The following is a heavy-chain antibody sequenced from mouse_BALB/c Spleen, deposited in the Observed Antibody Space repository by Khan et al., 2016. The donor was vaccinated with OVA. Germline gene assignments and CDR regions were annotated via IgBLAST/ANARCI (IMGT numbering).Heavy chain of an antibody. J-gene: IGHJ4*01. Sequence: QIQLVQSGPELKKPGETVKISCKASGYTFTNYGMNWVKQSPGKALKWMGWINTYTGEPTYADDFKGRFAFSLETSASTAYLQINNLKNEDTATEDCAGPPYTSDTLDHWGQGTSVTVSS. CDR1: GYTFTNYG. CDR2: INTYTGEP. CDR3: AGPPYTSDTLDH. D-gene: IGHD2-10*01. V-gene: IGHV9-3-1*01.